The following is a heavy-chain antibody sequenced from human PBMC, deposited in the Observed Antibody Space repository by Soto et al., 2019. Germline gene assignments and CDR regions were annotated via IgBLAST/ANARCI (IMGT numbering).Heavy chain of an antibody. CDR1: GFTFTSSA. CDR3: AADPGSGIVHYYGMDV. J-gene: IGHJ6*02. V-gene: IGHV1-58*01. CDR2: IVVGSGNT. D-gene: IGHD3-10*01. Sequence: SVKVSCKASGFTFTSSAVQWVRQARGQRLEWIGWIVVGSGNTNYAQKFQERVTITRDMSTSTAYMELSSLRSEDTAVYYCAADPGSGIVHYYGMDVWGQGTTVTV.